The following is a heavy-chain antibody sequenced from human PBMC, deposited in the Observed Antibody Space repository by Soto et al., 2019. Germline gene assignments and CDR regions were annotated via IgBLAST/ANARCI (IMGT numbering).Heavy chain of an antibody. V-gene: IGHV4-34*01. CDR3: ARRTVQLEINWFDP. CDR1: GGSFSGYY. Sequence: SETLSLTCAVYGGSFSGYYWSWIRQPPGKGLEWIGEINHSGSTNYNPSLKSRVTISVDTSKNQFSLKLSSVTAADTAVYYCARRTVQLEINWFDPWGQGTLVTVSS. CDR2: INHSGST. J-gene: IGHJ5*02. D-gene: IGHD1-1*01.